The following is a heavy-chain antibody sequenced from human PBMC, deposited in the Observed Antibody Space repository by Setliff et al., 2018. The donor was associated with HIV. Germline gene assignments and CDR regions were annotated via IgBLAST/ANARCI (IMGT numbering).Heavy chain of an antibody. CDR1: GGSISGFY. CDR2: IYDSGAT. D-gene: IGHD3-10*01. J-gene: IGHJ5*02. CDR3: AREPYDSRSFGWFDP. Sequence: SETLSLTCTVSGGSISGFYWSWVRQSPGNGLEWIWWIYDSGATKYNPSLKSRATISLETSKMQFSLELNSVSAADTAVYYCAREPYDSRSFGWFDPWGQGTLVTVSS. V-gene: IGHV4-59*12.